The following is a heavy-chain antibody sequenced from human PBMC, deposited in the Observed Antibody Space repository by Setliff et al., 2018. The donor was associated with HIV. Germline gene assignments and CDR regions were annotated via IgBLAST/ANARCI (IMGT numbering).Heavy chain of an antibody. CDR2: INTSGST. CDR1: GASITSHN. J-gene: IGHJ4*02. V-gene: IGHV4-4*07. D-gene: IGHD6-13*01. CDR3: ARIDGEAADTNY. Sequence: PSETLSLTCSVSGASITSHNWSWIRQAAGKGLEWIGHINTSGSTKYNPSLKSRLTMSVDSSGNQFSLKLTSLTAADTAVYYCARIDGEAADTNYWGQGTLVTVSS.